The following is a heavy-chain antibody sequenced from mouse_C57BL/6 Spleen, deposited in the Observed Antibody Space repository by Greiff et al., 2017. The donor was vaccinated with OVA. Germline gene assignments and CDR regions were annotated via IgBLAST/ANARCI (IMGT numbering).Heavy chain of an antibody. J-gene: IGHJ4*01. CDR1: GYAFSSSW. D-gene: IGHD4-1*01. V-gene: IGHV1-82*01. CDR3: ARKWEEDYAMDY. Sequence: QVHVKQSGPELVKPGASVKISCKASGYAFSSSWMNWVKQRPGKGLEWIGRIYPGDGDTNYNGKFKGKATLTADKSSSTAYMQLSSLTSEDSAVYVCARKWEEDYAMDYWGQGTSVTVSS. CDR2: IYPGDGDT.